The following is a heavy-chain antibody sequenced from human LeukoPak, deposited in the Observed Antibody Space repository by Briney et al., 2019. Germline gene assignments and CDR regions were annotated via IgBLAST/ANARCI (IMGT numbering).Heavy chain of an antibody. CDR1: GFTFDDYA. V-gene: IGHV3-9*01. D-gene: IGHD5-12*01. J-gene: IGHJ3*02. Sequence: PGGSLRLSCAASGFTFDDYAMHWVRQAPGKGLEWVSGISWNSGSIGYADSVKGRFTISRDNAKNSLYLQMNSLRAEDTALYYCAKDIVATIRAFDIWGQGTMVTVSS. CDR3: AKDIVATIRAFDI. CDR2: ISWNSGSI.